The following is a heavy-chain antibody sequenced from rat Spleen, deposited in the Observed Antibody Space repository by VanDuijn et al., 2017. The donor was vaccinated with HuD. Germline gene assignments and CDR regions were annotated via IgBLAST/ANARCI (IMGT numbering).Heavy chain of an antibody. CDR1: GYTFTTYT. CDR3: GRVHRGDGFAY. CDR2: IDPGSGGA. Sequence: QVQLQQSGAELAKPGSSVKISCKASGYTFTTYTIHWIKQTAGQALEWTGYIDPGSGGAKYNEKFKGKTTLTVDKSSRTAYMQLNSLTPKDTAVYFCGRVHRGDGFAYWGPGNLVTVSS. V-gene: IGHV1-57*01. J-gene: IGHJ3*01. D-gene: IGHD3-2*01.